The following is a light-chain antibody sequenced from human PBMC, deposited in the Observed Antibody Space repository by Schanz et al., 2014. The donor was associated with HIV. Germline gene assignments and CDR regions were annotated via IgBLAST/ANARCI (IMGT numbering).Light chain of an antibody. V-gene: IGKV1-5*03. Sequence: DIQMTQSPSTVSASVGDRVTITCRASQTIGRLMAWYQQKPGRAPKLLIYQASILETGVPSRFSGSGSGTSFTLTITSLQPDDFATYYCQQCVTYPYTFGQGTKLDIK. CDR1: QTIGRL. J-gene: IGKJ2*01. CDR3: QQCVTYPYT. CDR2: QAS.